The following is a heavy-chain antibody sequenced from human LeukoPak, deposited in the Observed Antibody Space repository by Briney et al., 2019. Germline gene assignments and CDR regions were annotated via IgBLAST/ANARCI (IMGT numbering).Heavy chain of an antibody. CDR1: GGSISSGGYY. V-gene: IGHV4-30-2*01. D-gene: IGHD3-3*01. Sequence: PSETLSLTCTVSGGSISSGGYYWSWIRQPPGKGLEWIGYIYHSGSTYYNPSLRSRVTISVDRSKNQFSLKLSSVTAADTAVYYCARGESSYYDFWSGPDLVDYWGQGTLVTVSS. J-gene: IGHJ4*02. CDR2: IYHSGST. CDR3: ARGESSYYDFWSGPDLVDY.